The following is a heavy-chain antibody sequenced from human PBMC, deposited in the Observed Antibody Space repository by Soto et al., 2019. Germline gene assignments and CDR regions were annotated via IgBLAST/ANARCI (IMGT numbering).Heavy chain of an antibody. CDR1: GFSLSDYY. CDR2: ISSTGDTT. V-gene: IGHV3-11*01. J-gene: IGHJ3*01. Sequence: QGQLVQSGGGLVKPGESLRLSCAASGFSLSDYYMAWIRQAPGQGLEWVAYISSTGDTTYYADSLKGRITISRDNAKGSVDLQMNSLRVEDTAIYYCAREPHGFLESSSVCAFDFWGQGTMVTVAS. CDR3: AREPHGFLESSSVCAFDF. D-gene: IGHD3-3*01.